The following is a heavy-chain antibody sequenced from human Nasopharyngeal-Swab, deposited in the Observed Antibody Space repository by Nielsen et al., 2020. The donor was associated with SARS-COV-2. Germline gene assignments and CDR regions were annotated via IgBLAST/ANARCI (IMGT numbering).Heavy chain of an antibody. J-gene: IGHJ4*02. V-gene: IGHV3-64*02. CDR3: ARGTPGIPGVDY. D-gene: IGHD2-8*02. CDR1: GFTFRNYD. CDR2: VSGDGVTT. Sequence: GGSLRLSCSASGFTFRNYDVHWVRQAPGKGLEYRSAVSGDGVTTHYADSLKGRFTISRDNSKNTVYLQLGSLTAEDMAVYFCARGTPGIPGVDYWGQGTLVTVSS.